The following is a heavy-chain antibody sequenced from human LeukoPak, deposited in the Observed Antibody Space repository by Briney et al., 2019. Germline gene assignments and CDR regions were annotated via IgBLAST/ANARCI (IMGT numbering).Heavy chain of an antibody. J-gene: IGHJ4*02. CDR2: ISSSSTYI. D-gene: IGHD6-19*01. V-gene: IGHV3-21*01. CDR3: ARDRITVAGAFDY. CDR1: GFTFSSYG. Sequence: GGSLRLSCAASGFTFSSYGMNWVRQAPGKGLEWVSSISSSSTYIYYADSVKGRFTISRDNAKNSMYLQMNSLRAEDTAVYYCARDRITVAGAFDYWGQGTLVTVSS.